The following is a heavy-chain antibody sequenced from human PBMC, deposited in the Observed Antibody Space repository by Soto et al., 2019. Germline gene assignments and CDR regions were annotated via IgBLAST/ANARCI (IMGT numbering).Heavy chain of an antibody. CDR1: GASISSSNW. Sequence: LSLTCAVSGASISSSNWWTWVRQPPGKGLEWIGEIYHGGGTNYNPSLKSRVTISVDKSKNQFSLHLSSVIAADTAVYFCARGVRYGDYVYWGQGTLVTVSS. CDR3: ARGVRYGDYVY. V-gene: IGHV4-4*01. J-gene: IGHJ4*02. D-gene: IGHD4-17*01. CDR2: IYHGGGT.